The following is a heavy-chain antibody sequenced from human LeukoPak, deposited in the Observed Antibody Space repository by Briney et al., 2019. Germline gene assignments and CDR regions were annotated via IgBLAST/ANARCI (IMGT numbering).Heavy chain of an antibody. D-gene: IGHD3-10*01. V-gene: IGHV3-30*18. J-gene: IGHJ3*02. CDR2: ISYDGSNK. Sequence: PGGSLRLSCAASGFTFSSYGMHWVRQAPGKGLEWVAVISYDGSNKYYADFVKGRFTISRDNSKNTPYLQMNSLRAEDTAVYYCAKDFTSFGRGAFDIWGQGTMVTVSS. CDR1: GFTFSSYG. CDR3: AKDFTSFGRGAFDI.